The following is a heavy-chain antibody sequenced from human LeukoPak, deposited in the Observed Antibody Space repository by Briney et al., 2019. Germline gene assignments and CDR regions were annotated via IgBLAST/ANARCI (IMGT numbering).Heavy chain of an antibody. CDR3: AKDTGSGWDFDS. Sequence: PGAPLRLSCAASGVTFGGFAMHGVLQAPVRGLEWVSLVTGGGTTYYADSVRGRFTISRDNSKNSLYLQMNTLRTEDTAFYYCAKDTGSGWDFDSWGRGTLVTVSS. J-gene: IGHJ4*02. CDR1: GVTFGGFA. D-gene: IGHD6-19*01. V-gene: IGHV3-43*02. CDR2: VTGGGTT.